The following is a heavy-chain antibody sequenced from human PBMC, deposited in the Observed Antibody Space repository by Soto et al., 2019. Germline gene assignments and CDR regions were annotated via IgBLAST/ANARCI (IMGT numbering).Heavy chain of an antibody. V-gene: IGHV4-34*01. D-gene: IGHD3-22*01. CDR2: INHSGGT. CDR3: ASGAYYYDSSGYHLT. CDR1: GGSLTGSY. Sequence: QVQLQQWGAGLLKPSETLSLNCAVYGGSLTGSYWSWIRQAPGKGLEWIGEINHSGGTNYNPSLKSRVTISLDTSKNQFSLKLTSVTAADTAVYYCASGAYYYDSSGYHLTWGQGALVTVSS. J-gene: IGHJ5*02.